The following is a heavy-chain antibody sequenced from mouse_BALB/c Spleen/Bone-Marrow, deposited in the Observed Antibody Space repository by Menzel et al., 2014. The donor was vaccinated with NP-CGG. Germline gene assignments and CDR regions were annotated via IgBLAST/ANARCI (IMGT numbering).Heavy chain of an antibody. J-gene: IGHJ4*01. CDR1: RFTFTDSY. V-gene: IGHV7-3*02. CDR2: IRNKAYDYTT. Sequence: EVKLMESGGGLVQPGGSLRLSCTTSRFTFTDSYMSWVRQPPGKALEWLGFIRNKAYDYTTEYSASVKGRFTISRDSSQSILYLQMNTLRPEDSATYYCARFPMDYWGQGTSVTVSS. CDR3: ARFPMDY.